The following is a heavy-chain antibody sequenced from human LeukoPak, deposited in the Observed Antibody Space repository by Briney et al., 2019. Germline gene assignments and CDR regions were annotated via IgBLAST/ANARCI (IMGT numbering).Heavy chain of an antibody. CDR2: IYYSGST. CDR3: ARGHAPRGYSYGTFDY. D-gene: IGHD5-18*01. Sequence: PSETLSLTCTVSRGSISSYYWSWIRQPPGKGLEWIGYIYYSGSTNYNPSLKSRVTISVDTSKNQFSLKLSSVTAADTAVYYCARGHAPRGYSYGTFDYWGQGTLVTVSS. J-gene: IGHJ4*02. V-gene: IGHV4-59*01. CDR1: RGSISSYY.